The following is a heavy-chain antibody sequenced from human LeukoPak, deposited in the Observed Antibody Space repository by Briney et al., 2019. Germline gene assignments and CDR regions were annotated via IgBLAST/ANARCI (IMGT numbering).Heavy chain of an antibody. D-gene: IGHD4-11*01. J-gene: IGHJ4*02. CDR3: ARDLISGDYTFDY. CDR1: GFILSSFS. Sequence: GGSLRLSCAASGFILSSFSMNWVRQAPGKGLEWVSYISSTGITTYYADSVKGRFTVSRDNAKDSLYLQLNSLRDADTAVYYCARDLISGDYTFDYWGQGALVTVSS. V-gene: IGHV3-48*02. CDR2: ISSTGITT.